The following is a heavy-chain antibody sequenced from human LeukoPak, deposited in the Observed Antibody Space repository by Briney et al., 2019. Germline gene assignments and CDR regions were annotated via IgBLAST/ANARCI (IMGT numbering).Heavy chain of an antibody. CDR1: GGSISSYY. CDR2: IYYSGST. V-gene: IGHV4-59*01. CDR3: ARGLTTVSYYYYYMDV. Sequence: SETLSLTCTVSGGSISSYYWSWIRQPPGKGLEWIGYIYYSGSTNYNPSLKSRVTISVDTSKNQFSLKLSSVTAADTAVYYCARGLTTVSYYYYYMDVWGKGTTVTVSS. J-gene: IGHJ6*03. D-gene: IGHD4-11*01.